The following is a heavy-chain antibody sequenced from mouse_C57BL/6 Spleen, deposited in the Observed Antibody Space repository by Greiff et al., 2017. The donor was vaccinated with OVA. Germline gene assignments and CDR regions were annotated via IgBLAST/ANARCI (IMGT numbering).Heavy chain of an antibody. Sequence: QVQLQQSGAELVRPGASVKLSCKASGYTFTDYYINWVKQRPGQGLEWIARIYPGSGNTYYNEKFKGKATLTAEKSSSTAYMQLSSLTSEDSAVYFCARGDYDYVWYFDVWGTGTTVTVSS. CDR1: GYTFTDYY. J-gene: IGHJ1*03. D-gene: IGHD2-4*01. CDR3: ARGDYDYVWYFDV. V-gene: IGHV1-76*01. CDR2: IYPGSGNT.